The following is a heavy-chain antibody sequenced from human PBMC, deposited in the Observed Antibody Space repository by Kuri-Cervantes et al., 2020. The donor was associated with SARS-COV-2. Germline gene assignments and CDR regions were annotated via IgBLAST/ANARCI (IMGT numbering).Heavy chain of an antibody. CDR1: GFTFSSYA. CDR2: IDGSSGDT. V-gene: IGHV3-23*01. D-gene: IGHD6-6*01. CDR3: AKVDSSSSYYYYYGMDV. Sequence: GGSLRLSCAASGFTFSSYAMGWVRQAPGKGLEWVSAIDGSSGDTYYADSVKGRCTISRDNSKNTLYLQMNSLRAEDTAVYYCAKVDSSSSYYYYYGMDVWGQGTTVTVSS. J-gene: IGHJ6*02.